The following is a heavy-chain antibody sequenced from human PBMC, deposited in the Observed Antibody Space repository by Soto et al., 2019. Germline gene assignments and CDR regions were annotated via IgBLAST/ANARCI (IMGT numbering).Heavy chain of an antibody. CDR1: GFSLSTSGMC. J-gene: IGHJ5*02. CDR3: ARERIAAAGYNWFDP. Sequence: SGPTLVNPTQTLTLTCTFSGFSLSTSGMCVSWIRQPPGKALEWLARIDWDDDKYYSTSLKTRLTISKDTSKNQVVLTMTNMDPVDTATYYCARERIAAAGYNWFDPWGQGTLVTVSS. V-gene: IGHV2-70*11. D-gene: IGHD6-13*01. CDR2: IDWDDDK.